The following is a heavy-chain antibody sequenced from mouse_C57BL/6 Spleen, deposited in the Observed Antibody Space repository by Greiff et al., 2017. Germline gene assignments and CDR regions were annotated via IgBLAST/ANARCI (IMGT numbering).Heavy chain of an antibody. CDR1: GFTFSSYA. CDR2: ISSGGDYI. D-gene: IGHD1-1*01. Sequence: EVQLVESGEGLVKPGGSLKLSCAASGFTFSSYAMSWVRQTPEKRLEWVAYISSGGDYIYYADTVKGRFTISRDNARNTLYLQMSSLKSEDTAMNYCARHSYGSSSVDYWGQGTTLTVSS. J-gene: IGHJ2*01. V-gene: IGHV5S21*01. CDR3: ARHSYGSSSVDY.